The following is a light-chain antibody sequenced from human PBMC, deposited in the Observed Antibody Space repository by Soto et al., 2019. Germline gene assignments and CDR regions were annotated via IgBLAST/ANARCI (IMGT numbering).Light chain of an antibody. CDR3: QQGHNWPLT. Sequence: EIVMTQSPATLSLSPGERAALSCRASQSINSELARYQQKPGQPPRLLIYGASTRATGVPARFTGSESGSEFTVTIIGLQYEDFAVYYCQQGHNWPLTFGQGTRLEI. CDR1: QSINSE. CDR2: GAS. V-gene: IGKV3-15*01. J-gene: IGKJ2*01.